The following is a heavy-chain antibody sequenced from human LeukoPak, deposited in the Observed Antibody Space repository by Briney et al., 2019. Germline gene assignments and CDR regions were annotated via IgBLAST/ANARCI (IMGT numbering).Heavy chain of an antibody. V-gene: IGHV3-9*01. CDR2: ISWNSGSI. CDR3: AKATFRGEFDY. J-gene: IGHJ4*02. Sequence: PGGSLRLCCAASGFTFDDYAMHWVRQAPGKGLEWVSGISWNSGSIGYADSVKGRFTISRDNAKNSLYLQMNSLRAEDTALYYCAKATFRGEFDYWGQGTLVTVSS. CDR1: GFTFDDYA. D-gene: IGHD3-10*01.